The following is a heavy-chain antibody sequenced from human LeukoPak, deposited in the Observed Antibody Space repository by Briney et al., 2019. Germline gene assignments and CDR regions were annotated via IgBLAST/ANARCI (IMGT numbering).Heavy chain of an antibody. CDR3: ARGEYYDSSGYYYPS. CDR1: GYSISSGYY. D-gene: IGHD3-22*01. CDR2: IYHSGST. Sequence: SETLSLTCTVSGYSISSGYYWGWIRQPPGKGLEWTGSIYHSGSTYYNPSLKSRVTISVDTSKNQFSLKLSSVTAADTAVYYCARGEYYDSSGYYYPSWGQGTLVTVSS. J-gene: IGHJ4*02. V-gene: IGHV4-38-2*02.